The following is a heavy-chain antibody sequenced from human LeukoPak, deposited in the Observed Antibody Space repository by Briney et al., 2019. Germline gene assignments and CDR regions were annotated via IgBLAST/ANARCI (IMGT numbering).Heavy chain of an antibody. CDR2: ISAYNGNT. CDR3: ARAVEDPRGVIIKTHYYYYYGMDV. CDR1: GYTFTSYG. V-gene: IGHV1-18*01. J-gene: IGHJ6*02. Sequence: GASVKVSCKASGYTFTSYGISWVRQAPGQGLEWMGWISAYNGNTNYAQKLQGRVTMTTDTSTSTAYMELRSLRSDDTAVYYCARAVEDPRGVIIKTHYYYYYGMDVWGQGTTVTVSS. D-gene: IGHD3-10*01.